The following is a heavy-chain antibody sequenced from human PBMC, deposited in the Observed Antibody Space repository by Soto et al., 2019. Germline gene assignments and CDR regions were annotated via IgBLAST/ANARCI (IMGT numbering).Heavy chain of an antibody. D-gene: IGHD2-8*02. CDR3: ARVASYWQGGGGWFDP. J-gene: IGHJ5*02. V-gene: IGHV3-13*01. Sequence: EVQLVESGGGLVQPGGSLRLSCAASGFTFSAYDMHWVRQPTGKGLEWVSAIGTLHDTYYPDSVKGRFTISRENAKNSLYLQMNGLATGETAGYYCARVASYWQGGGGWFDPWGQGTLVTVSS. CDR2: IGTLHDT. CDR1: GFTFSAYD.